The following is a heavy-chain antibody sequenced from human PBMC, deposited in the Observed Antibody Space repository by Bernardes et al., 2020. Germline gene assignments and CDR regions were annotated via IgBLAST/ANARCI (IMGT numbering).Heavy chain of an antibody. Sequence: GGSLRLSCAASGFTFSSYSMNWVRQAPGKGLEWVSYISSSSSTIYYADSVKGRFTISRDNAKNSLYLQMNSLRDEDTAVYYCARDMITFGGVIVIPGAFDIWGQGTMVTVSS. CDR3: ARDMITFGGVIVIPGAFDI. CDR2: ISSSSSTI. CDR1: GFTFSSYS. J-gene: IGHJ3*02. V-gene: IGHV3-48*02. D-gene: IGHD3-16*02.